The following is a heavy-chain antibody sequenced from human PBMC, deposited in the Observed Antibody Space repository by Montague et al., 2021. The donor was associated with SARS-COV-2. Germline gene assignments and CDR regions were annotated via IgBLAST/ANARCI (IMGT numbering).Heavy chain of an antibody. V-gene: IGHV2-5*02. CDR2: IYWDDDK. CDR3: ARRITIYAFDI. J-gene: IGHJ3*02. CDR1: GFSLSTSGVG. D-gene: IGHD3-3*01. Sequence: VKPTQTLTLTCTFSGFSLSTSGVGVGWIRQPPGKALEWLALIYWDDDKRYSPSPKSRLTITKDTSKNQVVLTMTNMDPVDTATYYCARRITIYAFDIWGQGTMVTVSS.